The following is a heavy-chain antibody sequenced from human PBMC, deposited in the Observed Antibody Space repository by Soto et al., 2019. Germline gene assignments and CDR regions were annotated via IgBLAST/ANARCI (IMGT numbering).Heavy chain of an antibody. J-gene: IGHJ6*02. D-gene: IGHD3-3*01. CDR3: VKSFVSSIRGFSYYYGWDV. Sequence: GSLRLSCAASECSVSINYMSWVRQDPGKGLEWVSAISGSGGSTYYADSVKGRFTISRDNSKNTLFLQMSSLSPEDTGVYYCVKSFVSSIRGFSYYYGWDVWGQGTTVTVSS. V-gene: IGHV3-53*05. CDR2: ISGSGGST. CDR1: ECSVSINY.